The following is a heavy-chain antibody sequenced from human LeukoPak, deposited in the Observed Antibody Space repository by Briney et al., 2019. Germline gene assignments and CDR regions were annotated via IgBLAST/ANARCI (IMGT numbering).Heavy chain of an antibody. Sequence: PGGSLRLSCAASGFTFSSYWMSWVRQALGKGLEWVSAISGSGGSTYYADSVKGRFAISRDNSKNTLYLQMNSLRVEDTAVYYCAKGPTADYWGQGTLVTVSS. J-gene: IGHJ4*02. V-gene: IGHV3-23*01. CDR3: AKGPTADY. CDR1: GFTFSSYW. CDR2: ISGSGGST.